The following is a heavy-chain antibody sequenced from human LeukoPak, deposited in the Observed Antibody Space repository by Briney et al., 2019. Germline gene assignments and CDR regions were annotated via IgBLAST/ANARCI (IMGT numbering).Heavy chain of an antibody. Sequence: PGGSLRLSCAASGFTFSSYGMHWVRQAPGKGLEWVAVISYDGSNKYYADSVKGRFTISRDNSKNTLYLQMNSLRAEDTAVYYCAKWSPGWFGELLRSVSPVYFDYWGQGTLVTVSS. J-gene: IGHJ4*02. CDR2: ISYDGSNK. D-gene: IGHD3-10*01. CDR3: AKWSPGWFGELLRSVSPVYFDY. CDR1: GFTFSSYG. V-gene: IGHV3-30*18.